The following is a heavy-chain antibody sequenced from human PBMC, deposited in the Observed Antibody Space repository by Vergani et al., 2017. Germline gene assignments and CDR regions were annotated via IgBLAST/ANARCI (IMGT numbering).Heavy chain of an antibody. CDR3: ARAFCSSTSCYLDY. CDR2: IGTAGDT. D-gene: IGHD2-2*01. Sequence: EVQLVASGGGLVQPGGSLRLSCAASGFTFSSYDMHWVRQATGKGLEWVSAIGTAGDTYYPGSVKGRFTISRENAKNSLYLQMNSLRAGDTAVYYCARAFCSSTSCYLDYWGQGTLVTVSS. CDR1: GFTFSSYD. V-gene: IGHV3-13*01. J-gene: IGHJ4*02.